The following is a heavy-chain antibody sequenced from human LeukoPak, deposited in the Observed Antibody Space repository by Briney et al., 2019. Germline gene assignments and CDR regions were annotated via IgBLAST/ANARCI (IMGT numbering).Heavy chain of an antibody. CDR3: ARDQGGSSSSAWFDP. V-gene: IGHV3-48*03. CDR2: ISSRGSTI. D-gene: IGHD6-6*01. J-gene: IGHJ5*02. Sequence: GGSLRLSCVASGFTFSSYEMNWVRQAPGKGLEWVSYISSRGSTIYYADSVKGRFTISRDNAKNSLYLQMNSLRDEDTAVYYCARDQGGSSSSAWFDPWGQGTLVTVSS. CDR1: GFTFSSYE.